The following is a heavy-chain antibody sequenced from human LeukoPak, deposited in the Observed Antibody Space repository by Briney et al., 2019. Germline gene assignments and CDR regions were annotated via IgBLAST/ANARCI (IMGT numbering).Heavy chain of an antibody. J-gene: IGHJ4*02. D-gene: IGHD5-18*01. CDR3: VREEYSLFDY. CDR2: IYHSGST. Sequence: SETLSLTCTVSGYSISSGYYWGWIRQPPGKGLEWIGSIYHSGSTYYNPSLKSRVTISVDTSKNQFSLKLSSVTAADTAVYYCVREEYSLFDYWGQGTLVTVSS. V-gene: IGHV4-38-2*02. CDR1: GYSISSGYY.